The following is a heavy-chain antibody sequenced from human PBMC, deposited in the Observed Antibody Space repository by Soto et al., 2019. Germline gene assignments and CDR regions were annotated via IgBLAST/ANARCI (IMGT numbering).Heavy chain of an antibody. V-gene: IGHV3-11*01. CDR2: IDSGDGTT. J-gene: IGHJ4*02. CDR3: VRPYYRSSCSPLAR. CDR1: GFNFCDYY. Sequence: NPWGSLPLSCTESGFNFCDYYMSWIRQTPGKGLEWLSYIDSGDGTTYYTDSVKGRFTISRDNAKKTVYLQMSSLRVEETALYYCVRPYYRSSCSPLARWGKGPLVPVSS. D-gene: IGHD6-19*01.